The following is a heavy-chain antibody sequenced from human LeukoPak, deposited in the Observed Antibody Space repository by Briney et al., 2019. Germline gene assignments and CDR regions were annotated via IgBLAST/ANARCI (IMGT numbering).Heavy chain of an antibody. CDR1: GQSISNTFY. Sequence: SETLSLTCTVSGQSISNTFYWAWIRQSPGKGLEWLGSIHHSGNRFESGSTHYNPSLRSRVSVSADTSKNQFSLKLTSVTAADTAVYYCARVNWINDYWGQGTLVTVSS. V-gene: IGHV4-38-2*02. CDR2: IHHSGNRFESGST. J-gene: IGHJ4*02. CDR3: ARVNWINDY. D-gene: IGHD1-20*01.